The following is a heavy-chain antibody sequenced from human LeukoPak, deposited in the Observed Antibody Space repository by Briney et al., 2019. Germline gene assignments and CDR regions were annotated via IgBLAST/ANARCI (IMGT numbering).Heavy chain of an antibody. CDR1: GYTFTGYY. CDR3: ARGARLRYFDWLYYY. CDR2: INPNSGGT. V-gene: IGHV1-2*04. D-gene: IGHD3-9*01. Sequence: ASVKVSCKASGYTFTGYYMHWVRQAPGQGLEWMGWINPNSGGTNYAQKFQGWVTMTRDTSISTAYMELSRLRSDDTAVYYCARGARLRYFDWLYYYRGQGTLVTVSS. J-gene: IGHJ4*02.